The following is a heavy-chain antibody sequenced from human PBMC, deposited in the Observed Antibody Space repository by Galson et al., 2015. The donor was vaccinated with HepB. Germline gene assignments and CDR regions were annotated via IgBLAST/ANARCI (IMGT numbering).Heavy chain of an antibody. V-gene: IGHV3-30*03. D-gene: IGHD6-19*01. CDR2: ISYDGSNK. Sequence: SLRLSCAASGFTFSSYGMHWVHQAPGKGLEWVAVISYDGSNKYYADSVRGRFTISRDNAKNSLYLQMNSLRDEDTAVYYCARDHNSDWYGDVFDIWGQGTVVTVSS. J-gene: IGHJ3*02. CDR1: GFTFSSYG. CDR3: ARDHNSDWYGDVFDI.